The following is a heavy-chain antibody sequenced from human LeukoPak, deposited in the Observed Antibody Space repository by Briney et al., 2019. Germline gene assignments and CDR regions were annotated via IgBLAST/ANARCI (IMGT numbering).Heavy chain of an antibody. CDR2: MNPNSGNT. J-gene: IGHJ4*02. CDR3: AREYLSDYYDSSGYSRKYYFDY. V-gene: IGHV1-8*01. D-gene: IGHD3-22*01. Sequence: GASVKVSCKASGYTFTSYDINWVRQATGQGLEWMGWMNPNSGNTGYAQKFQGRVTMTRNTSISTAYMELSSLRSEDTAVYYCAREYLSDYYDSSGYSRKYYFDYWGQGTLVTVSS. CDR1: GYTFTSYD.